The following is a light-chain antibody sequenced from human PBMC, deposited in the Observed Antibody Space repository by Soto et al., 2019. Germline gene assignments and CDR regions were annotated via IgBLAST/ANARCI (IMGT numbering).Light chain of an antibody. CDR3: NSYVAGSNV. CDR2: EVS. Sequence: QSALTQPPSASGSPGQSVTISRTGTSSDVGKYDYVSWFQHHPGKATKLIIYEVSKRPSGVPDRFSGSKSGSTASLTVSGPQTEDEADYYCNSYVAGSNVFGTGTKVTVL. J-gene: IGLJ1*01. CDR1: SSDVGKYDY. V-gene: IGLV2-8*01.